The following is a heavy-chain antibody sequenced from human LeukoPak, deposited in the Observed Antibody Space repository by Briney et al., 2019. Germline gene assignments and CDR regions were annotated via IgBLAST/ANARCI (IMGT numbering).Heavy chain of an antibody. CDR3: ARDSGTTGEVKFDP. CDR2: IYYSGST. J-gene: IGHJ5*02. CDR1: GGSISSYY. D-gene: IGHD3-10*01. V-gene: IGHV4-59*01. Sequence: SETLSLTCTVSGGSISSYYWSWIRQPPGKGLEWIGYIYYSGSTNYNPSLKSRVTISVDTSKNQFSLKLSSVTAADTAVYYCARDSGTTGEVKFDPWGQGTLVTVSS.